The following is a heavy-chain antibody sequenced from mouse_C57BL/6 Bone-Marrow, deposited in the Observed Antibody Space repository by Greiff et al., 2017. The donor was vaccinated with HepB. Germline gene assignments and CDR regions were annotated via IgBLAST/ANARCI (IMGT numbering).Heavy chain of an antibody. CDR2: ISSGSSTI. D-gene: IGHD2-5*01. Sequence: EVKLMDSGGGLVKPGGSLKLSCAASGFTFSDYGMHWVRQAPEKGLEWVAYISSGSSTIYYADTVKGRFTISRDNAKNTLFLQMTSLRSEDTAMYYCARSSNYDSMDYWGQGTSVTVSS. CDR3: ARSSNYDSMDY. V-gene: IGHV5-17*01. J-gene: IGHJ4*01. CDR1: GFTFSDYG.